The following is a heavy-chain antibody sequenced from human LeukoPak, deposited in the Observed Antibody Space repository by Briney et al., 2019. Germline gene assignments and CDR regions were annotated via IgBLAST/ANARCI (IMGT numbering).Heavy chain of an antibody. CDR1: GFSLSTTGVG. Sequence: SGPTLVNPTQTLTLTCTFSGFSLSTTGVGVAWIRRPPGKALEWLAVHYWNNDKSYSPSLKNRLTITKDTSKNQVVLILTNMDPVDTATYYCAHKGRGSGSYTMWGQGTLVTVSS. CDR3: AHKGRGSGSYTM. D-gene: IGHD3-10*01. J-gene: IGHJ4*02. CDR2: HYWNNDK. V-gene: IGHV2-5*01.